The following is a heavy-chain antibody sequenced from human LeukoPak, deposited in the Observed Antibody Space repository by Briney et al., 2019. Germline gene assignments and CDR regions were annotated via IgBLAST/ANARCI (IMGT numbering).Heavy chain of an antibody. CDR1: GFTFSSYA. V-gene: IGHV3-30-3*01. J-gene: IGHJ6*02. Sequence: GGSLRLSCAASGFTFSSYAMHWVRQAPGKGLEWVAVISYDGSNKYYADSVKGRFTISRDNSKNTLYLQMNSLRAEDTAVYYCARDAGGGVDGWPGYGMDVWGQGTTVTVSS. CDR2: ISYDGSNK. CDR3: ARDAGGGVDGWPGYGMDV. D-gene: IGHD3-16*01.